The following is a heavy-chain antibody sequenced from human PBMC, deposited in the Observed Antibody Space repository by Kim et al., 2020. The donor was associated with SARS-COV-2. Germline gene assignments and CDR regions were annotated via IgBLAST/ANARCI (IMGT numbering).Heavy chain of an antibody. J-gene: IGHJ4*02. CDR3: TTIGLTGTTWIY. Sequence: GGSLRLSCATSGFTFNNAWMSWVRQAPGKGLEWVCRIKSKTDGGTTDCAAPVQGRFIISRDDSKNTLYLQMSSLKIEDTAVYYCTTIGLTGTTWIYWGQGTLVTVSS. V-gene: IGHV3-15*01. D-gene: IGHD1-20*01. CDR1: GFTFNNAW. CDR2: IKSKTDGGTT.